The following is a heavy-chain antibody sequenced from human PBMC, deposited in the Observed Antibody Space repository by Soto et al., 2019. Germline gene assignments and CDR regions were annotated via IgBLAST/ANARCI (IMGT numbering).Heavy chain of an antibody. Sequence: QVQLQQWGAGLLKPSDTLSLTCAVYGGSFSYYYWTWVRQPPGKGLEWIGEINHNGSASYNPSLKSRVTLSLDTSKKQFSLKLTSVTAADTAVYYCASQGYCRNTRCYRSTGFWSFDLWGRGTLVTVSS. CDR2: INHNGSA. V-gene: IGHV4-34*01. CDR3: ASQGYCRNTRCYRSTGFWSFDL. J-gene: IGHJ2*01. CDR1: GGSFSYYY. D-gene: IGHD2-2*02.